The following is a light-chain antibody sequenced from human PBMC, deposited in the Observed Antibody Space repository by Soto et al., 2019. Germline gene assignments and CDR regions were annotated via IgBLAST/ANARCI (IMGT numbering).Light chain of an antibody. J-gene: IGKJ1*01. CDR2: RTS. Sequence: EIVMTQSPATLSVSPGERATLSCRASQSISSNLAWYQQKPGQAPRLLMFRTSSRATGFPARFSGSGSGTEFTLTISSLQPDDFATYYCQQYSSYWTFAQGTKVDIK. CDR3: QQYSSYWT. V-gene: IGKV3-15*01. CDR1: QSISSN.